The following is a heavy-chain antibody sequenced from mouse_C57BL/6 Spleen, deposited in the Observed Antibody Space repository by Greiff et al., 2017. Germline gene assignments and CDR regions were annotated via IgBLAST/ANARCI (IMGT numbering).Heavy chain of an antibody. CDR2: IDPSDSDT. Sequence: QVQLQQPGAELVRPGSSVKLSCKASGYTFTSYWMHWVKQRPIQGLEWIGNIDPSDSDTHYNQKFKDKATLTVDKSSSTAYMQLSSLTSEDSAVYCCARGGGNFAMEGWGHGITVTVAS. CDR1: GYTFTSYW. D-gene: IGHD2-1*01. V-gene: IGHV1-52*01. CDR3: ARGGGNFAMEG. J-gene: IGHJ4*01.